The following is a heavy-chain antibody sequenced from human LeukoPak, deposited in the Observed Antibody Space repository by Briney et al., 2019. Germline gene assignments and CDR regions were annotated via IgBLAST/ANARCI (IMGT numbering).Heavy chain of an antibody. CDR2: IIPMFGST. D-gene: IGHD5-18*01. V-gene: IGHV1-69*13. J-gene: IGHJ3*02. CDR3: ARGGTAMVDAFDI. Sequence: SVKVSCKASGGSFTNCPFHWVRQAPGQGLEWMGGIIPMFGSTDYAQKFQGRVTITADESTSTAYMELSSLRSEDTAVYYCARGGTAMVDAFDIWGQGTMVTVSS. CDR1: GGSFTNCP.